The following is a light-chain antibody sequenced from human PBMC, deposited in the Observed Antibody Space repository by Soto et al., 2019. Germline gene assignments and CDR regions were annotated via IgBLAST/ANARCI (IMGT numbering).Light chain of an antibody. Sequence: DTLLTQSPATLSLSPGERVTLSCRATQRVSNSLAWYQQKSGQAPRLLIYDASFRATGIPDRFSGSGSGTEFTLTISRLEPEDFEVYYCQQFSSYPLTFGGGTKVDIK. CDR3: QQFSSYPLT. J-gene: IGKJ4*01. CDR1: QRVSNS. CDR2: DAS. V-gene: IGKV3-20*01.